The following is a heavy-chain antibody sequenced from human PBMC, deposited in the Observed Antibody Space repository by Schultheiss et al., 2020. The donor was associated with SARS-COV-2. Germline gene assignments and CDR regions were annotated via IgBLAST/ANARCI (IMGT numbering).Heavy chain of an antibody. Sequence: SETLSLTCTVSGGSISSYYWSWIRQPPGKGLEWIGEINHSGSTNYNPSLKSRVTISVDTSKNQFSLKLSSVTAADTAVYYCARGDGDSPFDPWGQGTLVTVSS. CDR2: INHSGST. D-gene: IGHD4-17*01. V-gene: IGHV4-59*01. CDR3: ARGDGDSPFDP. CDR1: GGSISSYY. J-gene: IGHJ5*02.